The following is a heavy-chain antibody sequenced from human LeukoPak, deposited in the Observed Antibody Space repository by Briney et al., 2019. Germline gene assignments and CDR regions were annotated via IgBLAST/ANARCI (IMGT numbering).Heavy chain of an antibody. V-gene: IGHV4-34*01. J-gene: IGHJ4*02. CDR3: ARVYGSGSYNDY. Sequence: SETLSLTCAAYGGSFSGYYWSWIRRPPGKGLEWIGEIDHSGSTNYSPSLKSRVTISVDTSKNQFSLNLNSVTAADTAVYYCARVYGSGSYNDYWGQGTLVTVSS. CDR1: GGSFSGYY. CDR2: IDHSGST. D-gene: IGHD3-10*01.